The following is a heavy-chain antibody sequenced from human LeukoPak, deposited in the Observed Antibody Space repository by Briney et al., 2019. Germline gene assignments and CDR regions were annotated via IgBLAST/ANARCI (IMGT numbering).Heavy chain of an antibody. V-gene: IGHV1-18*01. J-gene: IGHJ3*02. D-gene: IGHD3-3*01. CDR3: ARYSTYDFWSGYPFWGAFDI. CDR1: GYTFTSYG. CDR2: ISAYNGNT. Sequence: GASVKVSCKASGYTFTSYGISWVRQAPGQGLEWMGWISAYNGNTNYAQKLQGRVTMTTDTSTSTAYMELRSLRSDDTAVYYCARYSTYDFWSGYPFWGAFDIWGQGTMVTVSS.